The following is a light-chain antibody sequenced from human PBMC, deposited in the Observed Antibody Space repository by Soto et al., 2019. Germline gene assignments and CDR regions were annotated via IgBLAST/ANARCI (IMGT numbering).Light chain of an antibody. CDR3: QHYGAAPIT. CDR1: QSVGGN. J-gene: IGKJ5*01. CDR2: GAS. V-gene: IGKV3-20*01. Sequence: EVVLTQSPGSLSLSPGDRATLFCSASQSVGGNVAWYQQIPGQPPKLLIFGASSRATGIADKFSGSGSGTDFTLTISRLEPEDFALYYCQHYGAAPITFGQGTRLEIK.